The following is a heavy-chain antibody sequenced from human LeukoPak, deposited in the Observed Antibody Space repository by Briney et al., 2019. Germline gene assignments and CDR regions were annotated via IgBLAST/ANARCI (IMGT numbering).Heavy chain of an antibody. V-gene: IGHV4-61*01. J-gene: IGHJ4*02. CDR3: ARHGSGSSGSFRYYDY. D-gene: IGHD6-19*01. Sequence: PSETLSLTCAVSGDSVSSGRFYWSWIRQSPGKGLEWIGYIYYTGTTNYNPSLKSRVTISVDTSKNQFSLRLSSVTAADTAVYYCARHGSGSSGSFRYYDYWGQGTLVTVSS. CDR1: GDSVSSGRFY. CDR2: IYYTGTT.